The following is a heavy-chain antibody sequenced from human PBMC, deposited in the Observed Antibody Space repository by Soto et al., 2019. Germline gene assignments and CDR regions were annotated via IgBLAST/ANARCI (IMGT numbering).Heavy chain of an antibody. Sequence: NPSETLSLTCTVSCGSISSSSSYWGWIRQPPGKGLEWIGSINYSGSTYYNPSLKSRITISVDKSKNQFSLKLSSVTAADTAVYYCARSQHGIYGSGSWAFDIWGQGTMVTVSS. CDR1: CGSISSSSSY. CDR2: INYSGST. D-gene: IGHD3-10*01. CDR3: ARSQHGIYGSGSWAFDI. V-gene: IGHV4-39*07. J-gene: IGHJ3*02.